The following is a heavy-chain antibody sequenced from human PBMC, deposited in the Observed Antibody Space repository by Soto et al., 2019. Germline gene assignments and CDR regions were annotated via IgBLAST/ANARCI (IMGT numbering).Heavy chain of an antibody. D-gene: IGHD2-2*01. Sequence: QVQLVQSGAEVKKTGSSVKVSCKTSGGTFSSYAISWVRQAPGQGLEWMGGIIPISGTANYAQKFQGRVTITADESTSKAYMELSSLRSEDTAVYYCARSQGSSTSLEIYYYYYYGMDVWGQGTTVTVSS. CDR2: IIPISGTA. CDR1: GGTFSSYA. CDR3: ARSQGSSTSLEIYYYYYYGMDV. V-gene: IGHV1-69*01. J-gene: IGHJ6*02.